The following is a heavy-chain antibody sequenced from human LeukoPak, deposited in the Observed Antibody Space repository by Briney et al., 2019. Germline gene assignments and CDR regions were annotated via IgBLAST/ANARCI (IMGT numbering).Heavy chain of an antibody. J-gene: IGHJ5*02. Sequence: GGSLRLSCAASGFTFSNYAMSWVRQAPGKGLEWVSLISGTGGSTYYADSVKGRFTISRDNSKNTLYLQMNSLRAEDTAVYYCAKDYEPLVGVHRWGDWFDPWGQGTLVTVSS. CDR3: AKDYEPLVGVHRWGDWFDP. CDR2: ISGTGGST. V-gene: IGHV3-23*01. D-gene: IGHD1-26*01. CDR1: GFTFSNYA.